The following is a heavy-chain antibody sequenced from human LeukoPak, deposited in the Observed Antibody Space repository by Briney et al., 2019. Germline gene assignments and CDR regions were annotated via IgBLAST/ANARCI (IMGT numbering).Heavy chain of an antibody. J-gene: IGHJ5*02. Sequence: RAPVKVSCKASGYTFTSYGISWVRQAPGQGLEWMGWISAYNGNTNYAQKLQGRVTMTTDTSTSTAYMELRSLRSDDTAVYYCARVGADYDFWSGYFVGEGFDPWGQGTLVTVSS. V-gene: IGHV1-18*01. CDR3: ARVGADYDFWSGYFVGEGFDP. CDR1: GYTFTSYG. D-gene: IGHD3-3*01. CDR2: ISAYNGNT.